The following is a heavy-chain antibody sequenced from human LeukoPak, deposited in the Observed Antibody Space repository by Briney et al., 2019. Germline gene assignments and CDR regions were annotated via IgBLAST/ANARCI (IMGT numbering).Heavy chain of an antibody. Sequence: PGGSLRLSCAASTFTFTDFVMSWVRQAPGKGLEWVSSVSGSGLITFYADSVKGRFTISRDNSKSTLYLQMNSLTAEDTAIYYCARSCFTASGGGCSTEALNYFGPWGQGTLVIVSS. J-gene: IGHJ5*02. CDR1: TFTFTDFV. D-gene: IGHD2-15*01. V-gene: IGHV3-23*01. CDR3: ARSCFTASGGGCSTEALNYFGP. CDR2: VSGSGLIT.